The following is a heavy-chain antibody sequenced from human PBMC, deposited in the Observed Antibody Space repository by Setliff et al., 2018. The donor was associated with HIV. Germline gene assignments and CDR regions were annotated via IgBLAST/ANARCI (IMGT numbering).Heavy chain of an antibody. CDR3: ARLIHTGLLYFDY. V-gene: IGHV4-4*09. CDR1: GVSISGHF. D-gene: IGHD2-8*02. Sequence: SETLSLTCFVSGVSISGHFWGWIWQPPGKGLEWIGYIYTSGTTEYNPSLDSRVTISVDTSRDQFFLNLRSVTAADTALYFCARLIHTGLLYFDYWGLGMLVTVSS. CDR2: IYTSGTT. J-gene: IGHJ4*02.